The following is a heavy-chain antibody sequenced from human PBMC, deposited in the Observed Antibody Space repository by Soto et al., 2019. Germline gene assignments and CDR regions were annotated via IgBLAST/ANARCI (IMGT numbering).Heavy chain of an antibody. D-gene: IGHD6-13*01. CDR2: ISGPGGVI. J-gene: IGHJ4*02. CDR1: GFPFRSFA. CDR3: AKDRIEEDSSWYDSYDY. Sequence: EVHLLESGGGLVQPGGSLTISCAASGFPFRSFALSWVRQAPGKGLEWVSTISGPGGVIYYADSVKGRFTISRDSSENRLYLQMNGLIAEDTAVYYCAKDRIEEDSSWYDSYDYWGQGTLVTVSS. V-gene: IGHV3-23*01.